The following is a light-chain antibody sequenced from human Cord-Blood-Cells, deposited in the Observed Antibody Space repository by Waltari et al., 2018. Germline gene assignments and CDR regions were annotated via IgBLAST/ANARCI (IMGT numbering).Light chain of an antibody. V-gene: IGKV1-39*01. CDR1: QSISSY. CDR3: QQSYSTPLAT. CDR2: AAS. Sequence: DIQMTQSPSSLSASVGDRVTINCRASQSISSYLNWYQQKPGKAPKLLIYAASSLQSGVPSRFSGSGSGTDFTLTISSLQPEDFATYYCQQSYSTPLATFGQGTRLEIK. J-gene: IGKJ5*01.